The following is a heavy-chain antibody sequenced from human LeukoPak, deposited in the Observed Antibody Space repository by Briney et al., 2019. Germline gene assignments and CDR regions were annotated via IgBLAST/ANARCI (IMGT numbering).Heavy chain of an antibody. D-gene: IGHD6-13*01. V-gene: IGHV1-2*02. Sequence: ASVKVSCKASGYTFTGYYMHWVRQAPGQGLEWMGWIDPNSGGTNYAQKFQGRVTMTRDTSISTAYMVLNRLRSDDTAVYSCARGSSSWYPAFDIWGQGTMVTVSS. CDR1: GYTFTGYY. CDR2: IDPNSGGT. J-gene: IGHJ3*02. CDR3: ARGSSSWYPAFDI.